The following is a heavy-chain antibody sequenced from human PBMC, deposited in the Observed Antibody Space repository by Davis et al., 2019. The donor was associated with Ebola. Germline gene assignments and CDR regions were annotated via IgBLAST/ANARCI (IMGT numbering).Heavy chain of an antibody. CDR2: INPSGGST. D-gene: IGHD3-22*01. Sequence: ASVKVSCKASGYTFTNYYMHWVRQAPGQGLEWMGIINPSGGSTSYAQKFQGRVTMTRDTSTSTVYMELSSLRSEDTAVYYCARDDAYDSSGSAFDYWGQGTLVTVSS. J-gene: IGHJ4*02. CDR3: ARDDAYDSSGSAFDY. V-gene: IGHV1-46*01. CDR1: GYTFTNYY.